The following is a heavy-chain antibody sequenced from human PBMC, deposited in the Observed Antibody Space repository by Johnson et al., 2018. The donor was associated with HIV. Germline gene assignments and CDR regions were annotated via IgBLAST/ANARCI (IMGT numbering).Heavy chain of an antibody. Sequence: VQLVESGGGVVQPGRSLRLSCAASAFTFSSYAMHWVRQAPGKGLEWVAVISYDASNKYYVDSVKGRFTISRDNSKNTLYLQMNSLRTEDTAVYYCAKDWYNWNDGGGYDAFDIWGQGTMVTVSS. V-gene: IGHV3-30*04. CDR3: AKDWYNWNDGGGYDAFDI. CDR2: ISYDASNK. CDR1: AFTFSSYA. D-gene: IGHD1-1*01. J-gene: IGHJ3*02.